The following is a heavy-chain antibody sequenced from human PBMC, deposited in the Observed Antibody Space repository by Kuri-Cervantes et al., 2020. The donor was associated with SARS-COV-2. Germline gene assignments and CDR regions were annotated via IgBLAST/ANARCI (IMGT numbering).Heavy chain of an antibody. J-gene: IGHJ4*02. D-gene: IGHD7-27*01. CDR1: GFTFSNYV. V-gene: IGHV3-21*01. Sequence: GESLKISCVASGFTFSNYVIHWVRQAPGKGLEWVASIDSSSYYIYHADSVKGRLTFSRDNAKTSLYLQMNSLKPEDTAVYYCAREEGGELGEAFDYWAREPWSPSPQ. CDR3: AREEGGELGEAFDY. CDR2: IDSSSYYI.